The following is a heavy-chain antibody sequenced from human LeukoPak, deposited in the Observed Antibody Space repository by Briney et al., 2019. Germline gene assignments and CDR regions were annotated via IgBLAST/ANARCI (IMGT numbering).Heavy chain of an antibody. J-gene: IGHJ4*02. CDR3: ESRLLWTSYFAY. V-gene: IGHV4-39*01. D-gene: IGHD4-23*01. CDR2: IYYSGST. CDR1: GGSISSTSYY. Sequence: SETLSPTCTVSGGSISSTSYYWGWIRQPPGKGLEWIGRIYYSGSTYYNPSLKSRVTISVDKSKNQFSLTLNSVTAADTCVYVCESRLLWTSYFAYGGQGTLVTVSS.